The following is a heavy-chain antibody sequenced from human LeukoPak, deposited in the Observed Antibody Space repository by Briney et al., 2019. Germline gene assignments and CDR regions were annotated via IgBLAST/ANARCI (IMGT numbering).Heavy chain of an antibody. CDR1: GGSISSGDYY. Sequence: PSQTLSPTCTVSGGSISSGDYYWSWIRQPPGKGLEWIGYIYYSGSTYYNPSLKSRVTISVDTSKNQFSLKLSSVTAADTAVYYCASLSDIVVVPAAIKDAFDIWGQGTMVTVSS. CDR2: IYYSGST. J-gene: IGHJ3*02. V-gene: IGHV4-30-4*08. CDR3: ASLSDIVVVPAAIKDAFDI. D-gene: IGHD2-2*02.